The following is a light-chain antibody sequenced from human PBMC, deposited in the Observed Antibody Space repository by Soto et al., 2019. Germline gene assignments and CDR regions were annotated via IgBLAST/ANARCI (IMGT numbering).Light chain of an antibody. J-gene: IGKJ5*01. CDR1: QSVSSN. CDR2: GAS. CDR3: QQYGTSPIT. V-gene: IGKV3D-15*02. Sequence: EIVMTQSPATLTVSPAETATLSCRASQSVSSNLAWYQQKPGQAPRLLFYGASTGATGIPARFSGSGSGTDFTLTISRLDPEDFAVYYCQQYGTSPITFGQGTRLEIK.